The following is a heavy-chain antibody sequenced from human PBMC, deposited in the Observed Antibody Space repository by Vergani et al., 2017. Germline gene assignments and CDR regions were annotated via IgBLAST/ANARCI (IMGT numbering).Heavy chain of an antibody. Sequence: QVQLVQSGAEVKKPGASVKLSCKTSGYSFTTYGLSWIRQAPGQGLEWMGWISPYNGNTNYVKKFKDRITMTTETSTSTAYMELTYLTSDDTAVYYCARKQGDFDFWGRGTLVIVSS. CDR1: GYSFTTYG. CDR3: ARKQGDFDF. V-gene: IGHV1-18*01. D-gene: IGHD1/OR15-1a*01. J-gene: IGHJ2*01. CDR2: ISPYNGNT.